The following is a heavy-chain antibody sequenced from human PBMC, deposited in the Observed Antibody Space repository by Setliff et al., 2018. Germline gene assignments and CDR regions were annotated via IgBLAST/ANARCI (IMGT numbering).Heavy chain of an antibody. Sequence: ASVTVSCKTSGFRFTSFGFSWVRQAPGQGLEWMGWISPYSGETNYAQKFQDRLTVTADTSSKTTYIELRSLTSDDPAVYFCTRSRGPRVVLAADFDFWGQGTLVTVSS. J-gene: IGHJ4*02. CDR2: ISPYSGET. V-gene: IGHV1-18*01. CDR1: GFRFTSFG. CDR3: TRSRGPRVVLAADFDF. D-gene: IGHD3-16*01.